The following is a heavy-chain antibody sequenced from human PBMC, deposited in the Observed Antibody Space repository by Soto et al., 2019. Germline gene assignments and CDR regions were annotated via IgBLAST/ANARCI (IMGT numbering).Heavy chain of an antibody. Sequence: LRLSCSASGFSLSRYGLHWVRQAPGKGLEWVAGLWSNGIKTSYTDSVQGRFAISRDTSKNILYLQMDSLGAEDTAVYYCARDLYYWSLLIDHWGQGTLVTVSS. CDR1: GFSLSRYG. CDR3: ARDLYYWSLLIDH. J-gene: IGHJ4*02. D-gene: IGHD3-22*01. V-gene: IGHV3-33*01. CDR2: LWSNGIKT.